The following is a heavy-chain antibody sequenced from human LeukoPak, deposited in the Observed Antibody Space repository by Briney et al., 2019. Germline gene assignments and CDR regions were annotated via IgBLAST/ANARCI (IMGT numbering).Heavy chain of an antibody. J-gene: IGHJ4*02. V-gene: IGHV3-30*03. CDR2: ISYDGSNK. Sequence: PGGSLRLSCAASGFTFSSYGMHWVRQAPGKGLEWVAVISYDGSNKYYADSVKGRFTISRDNSKNTLYLQMNSLRAEDTAVYYCARGETGTSDFDYWGQGTLVTVSS. D-gene: IGHD1-7*01. CDR1: GFTFSSYG. CDR3: ARGETGTSDFDY.